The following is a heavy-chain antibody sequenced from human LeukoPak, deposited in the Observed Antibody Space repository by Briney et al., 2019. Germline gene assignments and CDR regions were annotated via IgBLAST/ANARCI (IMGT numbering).Heavy chain of an antibody. J-gene: IGHJ6*03. CDR3: AREYSSSSYVYYYYMDV. V-gene: IGHV1-2*02. Sequence: GASVKVSCKASGYTFTGYYMHWVRQAPGQGLEWMGWINPNSGGTNYAQKFQGRVTMTRVTSISTAYMELSRLRSDDTAVYYCAREYSSSSYVYYYYMDVWGKGTTVTVSS. CDR2: INPNSGGT. D-gene: IGHD6-6*01. CDR1: GYTFTGYY.